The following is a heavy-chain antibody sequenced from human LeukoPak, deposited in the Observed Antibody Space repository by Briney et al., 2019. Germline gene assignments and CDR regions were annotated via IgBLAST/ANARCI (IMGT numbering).Heavy chain of an antibody. CDR1: DGSISSSSYY. J-gene: IGHJ4*02. V-gene: IGHV4-39*07. Sequence: SETLSLTCTVSDGSISSSSYYWGWIRQPPGKGLEWIGSVYYSGNTYCNPSLKSRVTISIDTSKNQFSLKLTSVTAADTAVYYCARDRELGYWGQGTLVTVSS. CDR2: VYYSGNT. D-gene: IGHD3-10*01. CDR3: ARDRELGY.